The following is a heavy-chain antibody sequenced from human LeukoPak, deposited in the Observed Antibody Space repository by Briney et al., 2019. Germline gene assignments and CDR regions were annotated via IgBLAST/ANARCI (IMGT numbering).Heavy chain of an antibody. D-gene: IGHD6-13*01. V-gene: IGHV3-15*01. Sequence: PGGSLRLSCAASGFPFSNAWMSWVRQAPGKGLEWVGRIKSKTDGGTIDYVAPVKGRFTISRDDSTNMLYLQMNSLKTEDTAVFYCTTVAQGSSSWSEYWGQGTLVTVSS. CDR1: GFPFSNAW. CDR3: TTVAQGSSSWSEY. J-gene: IGHJ4*02. CDR2: IKSKTDGGTI.